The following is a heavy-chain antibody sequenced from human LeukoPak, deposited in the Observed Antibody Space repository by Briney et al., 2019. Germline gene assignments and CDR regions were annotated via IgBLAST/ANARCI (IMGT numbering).Heavy chain of an antibody. Sequence: SETLSLTCTVSGGSVSSGSYYWSWIRQPPGKGLEWIGYIYYSGSTNYNPSLKSRVTISVDTSKNQFSLKLSSVTAADTAVYYCARETIEIAVAGTGAFDIWGQGTMVTVSS. J-gene: IGHJ3*02. CDR1: GGSVSSGSYY. CDR3: ARETIEIAVAGTGAFDI. V-gene: IGHV4-61*01. D-gene: IGHD6-19*01. CDR2: IYYSGST.